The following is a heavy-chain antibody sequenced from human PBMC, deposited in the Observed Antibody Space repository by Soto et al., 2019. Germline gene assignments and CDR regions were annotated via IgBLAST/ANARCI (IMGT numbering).Heavy chain of an antibody. CDR2: ISGSGGST. CDR1: GFTFSRYA. CDR3: AKDLGGYPPLMDV. D-gene: IGHD1-26*01. Sequence: GPLRRSGPASGFTFSRYAMSRVRQAPGKGLEWVSAISGSGGSTYYADSVKGRFTISRDNSKNTLYLQMNSLRAEDTAVYYCAKDLGGYPPLMDVWGQGTTVTVSS. V-gene: IGHV3-23*01. J-gene: IGHJ6*02.